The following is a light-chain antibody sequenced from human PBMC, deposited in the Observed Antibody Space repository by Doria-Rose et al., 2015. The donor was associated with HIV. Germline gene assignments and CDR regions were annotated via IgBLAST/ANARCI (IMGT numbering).Light chain of an antibody. CDR2: KAS. CDR3: QQYNSYLS. J-gene: IGKJ2*01. Sequence: DIQVTQSPSTLSASVGDRVTTTCRASQSISSWLAWYQQKPGKAPNLLIYKASSLESGVPSRFSGSGSGTEFTLTISSLQPDDFATYYCQQYNSYLSFGQGTKLEIK. CDR1: QSISSW. V-gene: IGKV1-5*03.